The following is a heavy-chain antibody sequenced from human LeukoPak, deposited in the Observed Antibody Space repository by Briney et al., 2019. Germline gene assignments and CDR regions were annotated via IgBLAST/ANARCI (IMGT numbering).Heavy chain of an antibody. Sequence: ASVKVSCKASGYTFTGNYMHWVRQAPGQGLEWMGWINPNSGGTNYAQKFQGRVTMTRGTSISTTYMELSRLRSDDTAVYYCARAKAEGYSRLPFDPWGQGTLVTVSS. CDR1: GYTFTGNY. CDR2: INPNSGGT. J-gene: IGHJ5*02. CDR3: ARAKAEGYSRLPFDP. D-gene: IGHD6-13*01. V-gene: IGHV1-2*02.